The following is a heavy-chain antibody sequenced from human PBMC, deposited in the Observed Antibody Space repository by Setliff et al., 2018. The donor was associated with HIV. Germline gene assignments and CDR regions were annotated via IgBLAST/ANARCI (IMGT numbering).Heavy chain of an antibody. D-gene: IGHD6-6*01. CDR2: IIPLFGTA. J-gene: IGHJ6*03. Sequence: SVKVSCKASGGTFNINAVTWVRQAPGQGLEWVGAIIPLFGTANYAQKFQGRVTITADDSTSTVYMEVRSLRSADTAVYYCSKVSEHRTSSSSFYYYMDVWGEGTTVTVSS. V-gene: IGHV1-69*13. CDR3: SKVSEHRTSSSSFYYYMDV. CDR1: GGTFNINA.